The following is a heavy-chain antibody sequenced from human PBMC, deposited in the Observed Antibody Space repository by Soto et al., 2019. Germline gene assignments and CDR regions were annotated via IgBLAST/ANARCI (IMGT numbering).Heavy chain of an antibody. CDR3: ARVIAAAADFDY. CDR1: GGTFSSYA. CDR2: ISAYNRNT. Sequence: ASVKVSCKASGGTFSSYAISWVRQAPGQGLEWMGWISAYNRNTNYAQRLQGRVTMTTDTSTSTAYMELRSLRSDDTAVYYCARVIAAAADFDYWGQGTLVTVPQ. J-gene: IGHJ4*02. D-gene: IGHD6-13*01. V-gene: IGHV1-18*01.